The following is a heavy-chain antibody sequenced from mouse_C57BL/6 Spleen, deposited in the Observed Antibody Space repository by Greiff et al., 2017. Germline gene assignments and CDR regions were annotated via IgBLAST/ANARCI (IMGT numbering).Heavy chain of an antibody. CDR3: ARRPPFAY. J-gene: IGHJ3*01. CDR1: GFTFSSYG. Sequence: EVQLVESGGDLVKPGGSLKLSCAASGFTFSSYGMSWVRQTPDKRLEWVATISSGGSYTYYPDSVKGRFTISRDNAKNTLYLQVSSLKSEDTAMYYCARRPPFAYWGQGTLVTVSA. V-gene: IGHV5-6*01. CDR2: ISSGGSYT.